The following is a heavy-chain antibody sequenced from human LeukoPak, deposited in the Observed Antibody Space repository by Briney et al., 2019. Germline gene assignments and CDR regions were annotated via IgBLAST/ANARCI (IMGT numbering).Heavy chain of an antibody. Sequence: GGSLRLSCAASGFTFSSYWMHWVRQAPGEALMWVSRIKSDGSSTTYADSVKGRFTISRDNAKNTLNLQMNSLRAEDTAVYYCSRDSLSSCGGDCYSGLDVWGQGTTVTVSS. CDR1: GFTFSSYW. V-gene: IGHV3-74*01. D-gene: IGHD2-21*02. CDR2: IKSDGSST. J-gene: IGHJ6*02. CDR3: SRDSLSSCGGDCYSGLDV.